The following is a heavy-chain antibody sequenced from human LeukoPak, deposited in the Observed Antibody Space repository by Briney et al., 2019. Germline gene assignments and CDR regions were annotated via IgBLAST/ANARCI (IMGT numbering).Heavy chain of an antibody. J-gene: IGHJ5*02. Sequence: GESLQISCQGSGYSFTSYWIGWVRQMPGKGLEWMGIIYPGDSDTRYSPSFQGQVTISADKSISTAYLQWSSLKASDTAMYYCAGSWGDYLNWFDPWGQGTLVTVSS. V-gene: IGHV5-51*01. CDR3: AGSWGDYLNWFDP. CDR2: IYPGDSDT. CDR1: GYSFTSYW. D-gene: IGHD4-17*01.